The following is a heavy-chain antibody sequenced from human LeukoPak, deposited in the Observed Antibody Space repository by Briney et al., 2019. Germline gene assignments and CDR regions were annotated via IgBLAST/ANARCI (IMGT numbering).Heavy chain of an antibody. CDR1: GFTFDDYG. V-gene: IGHV3-66*01. CDR3: HSGSYWYYFDY. CDR2: IYSGGST. Sequence: GSLRLSCAASGFTFDDYGMSWVRQVPGKGLEWVSVIYSGGSTYYADSVKGRFTISRGNSKNTLYLQMNSLRAEGTAVYYCHSGSYWYYFDYWGQGTLVTVSS. D-gene: IGHD1-26*01. J-gene: IGHJ4*02.